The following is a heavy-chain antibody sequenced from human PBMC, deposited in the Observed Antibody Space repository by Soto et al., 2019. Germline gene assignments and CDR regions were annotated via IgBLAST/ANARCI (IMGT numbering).Heavy chain of an antibody. Sequence: QAGGSLRLSCAASGFTFSSYAMHWVRQAPGKGLEWVAVISYDGSNKYYADSMKGRFTVSRDNAKNSVYLDMNSLSAEDTAVYYCARESEDLTSNFDYWGQGTLVTVSS. V-gene: IGHV3-30-3*01. CDR1: GFTFSSYA. J-gene: IGHJ4*02. CDR2: ISYDGSNK. CDR3: ARESEDLTSNFDY.